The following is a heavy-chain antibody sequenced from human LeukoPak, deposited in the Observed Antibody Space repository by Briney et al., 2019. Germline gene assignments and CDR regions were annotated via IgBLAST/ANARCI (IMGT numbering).Heavy chain of an antibody. Sequence: GGSLRLSCAAPGFTFSRYWMSWVRQAPGKGLEWVASIKQDGSEKYYVDSVKGRFTISRDNAKNSLYLQMNSLRAEDTAVYYCARSSITIYPGPDDYWGQGTLVTVSS. V-gene: IGHV3-7*01. J-gene: IGHJ4*02. D-gene: IGHD3-3*01. CDR1: GFTFSRYW. CDR3: ARSSITIYPGPDDY. CDR2: IKQDGSEK.